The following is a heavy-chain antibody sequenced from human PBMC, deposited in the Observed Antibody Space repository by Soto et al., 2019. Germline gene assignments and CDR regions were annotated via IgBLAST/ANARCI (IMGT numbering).Heavy chain of an antibody. Sequence: QVQLVQSGAEVKKPGASVKVSCKASGYTFTSYAMHWVRQAPGQRLEWMGWINAGNGNTKYSQKFRGRVTITRDTSASTAYMELSSLRSEDTAVYYGASAYRFSGPTDYWGQGTLVTVSS. D-gene: IGHD1-26*01. CDR1: GYTFTSYA. J-gene: IGHJ4*02. CDR3: ASAYRFSGPTDY. CDR2: INAGNGNT. V-gene: IGHV1-3*01.